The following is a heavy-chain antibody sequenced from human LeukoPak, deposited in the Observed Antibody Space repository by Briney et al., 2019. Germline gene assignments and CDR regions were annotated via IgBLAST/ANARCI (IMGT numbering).Heavy chain of an antibody. CDR3: ARHGLRGAALWYFDY. CDR2: IYYSGST. V-gene: IGHV4-59*08. Sequence: PSETLPLTCTVSGGSMSSYYWSWIRQPPGKGLEYIGYIYYSGSTNYNPSLKSRVTISEDTSKNQFSLKLSSVTAADTAVYYCARHGLRGAALWYFDYWGQGTLVTVSS. D-gene: IGHD3-10*01. J-gene: IGHJ4*02. CDR1: GGSMSSYY.